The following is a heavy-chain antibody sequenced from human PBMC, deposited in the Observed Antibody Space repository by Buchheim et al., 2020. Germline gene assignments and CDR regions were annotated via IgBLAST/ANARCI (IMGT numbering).Heavy chain of an antibody. CDR1: GGSFSGYY. J-gene: IGHJ3*02. V-gene: IGHV4-34*01. D-gene: IGHD2-15*01. CDR3: ARGVVVAATDENDAFDI. Sequence: QVQLQQWGAGLLKPSETLSLTCAVYGGSFSGYYWSWIRQPPGKGLEWIGEINHSGSTNYNPSLKSRVTISVDTSKNQFSLKLSSVTAADTAVYYCARGVVVAATDENDAFDIWGQGT. CDR2: INHSGST.